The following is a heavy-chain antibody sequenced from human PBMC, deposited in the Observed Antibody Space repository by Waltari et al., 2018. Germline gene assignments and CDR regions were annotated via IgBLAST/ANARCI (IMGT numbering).Heavy chain of an antibody. CDR2: VRSDGGA. D-gene: IGHD7-27*01. CDR3: TRDVPNSRFDP. J-gene: IGHJ5*02. Sequence: EVQLVESGGGLVQPGGSLRLSCAGSGFTFSKYWMHWVRQVPGKGLEWVAHVRSDGGATDADSVKGRFTSSRDDAKNTMDLQMNSLRDEDTAVYYCTRDVPNSRFDPWGQGTLVTVSS. V-gene: IGHV3-74*01. CDR1: GFTFSKYW.